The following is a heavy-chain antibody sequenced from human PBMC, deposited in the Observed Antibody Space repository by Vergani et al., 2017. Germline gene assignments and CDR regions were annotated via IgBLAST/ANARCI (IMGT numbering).Heavy chain of an antibody. CDR3: ARDDYSNFYNWFDP. D-gene: IGHD4-11*01. J-gene: IGHJ5*02. CDR2: INHSGST. Sequence: QVQLQQWGAGLLKPSETLSLTCAVYGGSFSGYYWSWIRQPPGKGLEWIGEINHSGSTNYNPSLKSRVTISVDTSKNQFSLKLSSVTAADTAVYYCARDDYSNFYNWFDPWGQGTLVTVSS. V-gene: IGHV4-34*01. CDR1: GGSFSGYY.